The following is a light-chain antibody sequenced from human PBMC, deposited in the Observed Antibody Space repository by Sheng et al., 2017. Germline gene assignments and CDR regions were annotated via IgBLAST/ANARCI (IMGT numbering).Light chain of an antibody. CDR2: ENT. CDR3: GTWDSSLSLWV. CDR1: GSNIGSNY. V-gene: IGLV1-51*02. Sequence: QSVLTQPPSVSAAPGQKVTISCSGSGSNIGSNYVSWYQQLPGTAPKLLIYENTKRPSGIPDRFSGSKSGTSATLGITGLQTGDEADYYCGTWDSSLSLWVFGGGTKLTVL. J-gene: IGLJ3*02.